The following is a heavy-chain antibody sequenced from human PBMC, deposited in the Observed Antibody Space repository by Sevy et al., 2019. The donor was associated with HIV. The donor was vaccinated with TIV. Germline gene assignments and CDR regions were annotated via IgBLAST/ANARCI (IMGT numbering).Heavy chain of an antibody. Sequence: GGSLRLSCAASGFTFSSYSMNWVRQAPGKGLEWVSYISSSSITIYYADFVKGRFTISRDNAKNSLYLQMNSLRDEDTAVYYCARVHPDEHYFDYWGQGTLVTVSS. CDR3: ARVHPDEHYFDY. CDR1: GFTFSSYS. J-gene: IGHJ4*02. CDR2: ISSSSITI. V-gene: IGHV3-48*02.